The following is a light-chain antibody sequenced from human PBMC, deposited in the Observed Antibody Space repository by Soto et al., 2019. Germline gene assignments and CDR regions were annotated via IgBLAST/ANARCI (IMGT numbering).Light chain of an antibody. V-gene: IGLV2-14*03. CDR2: DVT. Sequence: QSVLTQPASVSGSPGQSITISCTGTSSDVGAYKFVSWYQHHPGKATKLIIYDVTTRPSGVSNRFSGSKSGDTASLTISGLQSEDEADYYCSSFTSSSTYVFGTGTKVTVL. CDR1: SSDVGAYKF. CDR3: SSFTSSSTYV. J-gene: IGLJ1*01.